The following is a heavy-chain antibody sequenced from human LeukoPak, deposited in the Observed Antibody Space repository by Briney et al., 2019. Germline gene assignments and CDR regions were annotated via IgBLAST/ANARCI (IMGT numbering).Heavy chain of an antibody. CDR1: GGTFSSYA. CDR3: ARADWGGYSYGYYFYYYMDV. J-gene: IGHJ6*03. V-gene: IGHV1-69*05. CDR2: IIPIFGTA. D-gene: IGHD5-18*01. Sequence: ASVKVSCKASGGTFSSYAVSWVRQAPGQGLEWMGGIIPIFGTANYAQKFQGRVTMTRDMSTSTVYMELSSLRSEDTAVYYCARADWGGYSYGYYFYYYMDVWGKGTTVTVSS.